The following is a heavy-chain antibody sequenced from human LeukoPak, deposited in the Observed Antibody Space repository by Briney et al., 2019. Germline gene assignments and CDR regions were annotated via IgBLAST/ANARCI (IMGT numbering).Heavy chain of an antibody. D-gene: IGHD3-16*01. J-gene: IGHJ3*01. CDR3: ARPAYTAAYDL. CDR2: MSSNGIYI. V-gene: IGHV3-21*06. Sequence: GGSLRLSCVTSGFVFRTYSMNWVRQAPGKGLEWVASMSSNGIYIYYADSVNGRFTVSRDDARNSLYLQMNSLRVEDTAVYYCARPAYTAAYDLWGQGTLVTVSS. CDR1: GFVFRTYS.